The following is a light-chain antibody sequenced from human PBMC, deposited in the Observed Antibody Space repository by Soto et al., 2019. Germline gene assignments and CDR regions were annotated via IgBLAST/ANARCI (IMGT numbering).Light chain of an antibody. Sequence: DIPMTQSPSTLSAFVGDRVIITCRASQSISTSLAWYQQKPGKAPKLLIYLASYLESGVPARFSGSGSATDFTLSISSLQPEDFATYYCHQYGSSSRTFGQGTKVEIK. CDR3: HQYGSSSRT. CDR2: LAS. V-gene: IGKV1-5*03. CDR1: QSISTS. J-gene: IGKJ1*01.